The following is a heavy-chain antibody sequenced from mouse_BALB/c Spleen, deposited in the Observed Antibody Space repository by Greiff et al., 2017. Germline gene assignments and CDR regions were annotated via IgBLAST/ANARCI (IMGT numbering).Heavy chain of an antibody. CDR2: ISYSGST. Sequence: EVQLVESGPSLVKPSQTLSLTCSVTGDSITSGYWNWIRKFPGNKLEYMGYISYSGSTYYNPSLKSRISITRDTSKNQYYLQLNSVTTEDTATYYCARYTRDEGYAMDYWGQGTSVTVSS. D-gene: IGHD3-3*01. V-gene: IGHV3-8*02. CDR3: ARYTRDEGYAMDY. J-gene: IGHJ4*01. CDR1: GDSITSGY.